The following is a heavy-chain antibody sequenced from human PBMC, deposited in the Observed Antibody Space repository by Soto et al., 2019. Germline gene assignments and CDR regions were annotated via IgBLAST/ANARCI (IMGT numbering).Heavy chain of an antibody. J-gene: IGHJ6*02. D-gene: IGHD2-21*02. CDR1: GGSISSGDYY. V-gene: IGHV4-30-4*01. Sequence: PSETLSLTCTVSGGSISSGDYYWSWIRQPPGKGLEWIGYIYYSGSIIYNPSFKSRVTISVDTSKNQFSLQLSSVTAADTAVYFCAREDDGGDRDYYGLDVWGQGTTVTVSS. CDR2: IYYSGSI. CDR3: AREDDGGDRDYYGLDV.